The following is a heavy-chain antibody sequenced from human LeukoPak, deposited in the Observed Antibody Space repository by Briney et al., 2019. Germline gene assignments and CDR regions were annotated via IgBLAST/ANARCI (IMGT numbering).Heavy chain of an antibody. V-gene: IGHV1-69*13. Sequence: ASVKVSCKASGGTFSSYAISWVRQAPGQGLEWMGGIIPIFGTANYAQKFQGRVTIIADESTSTAYMELSSLRSEDTAVYYCARGVVGATTGAYSFDYWGRGTLVTVSS. D-gene: IGHD1-26*01. CDR1: GGTFSSYA. CDR2: IIPIFGTA. J-gene: IGHJ4*02. CDR3: ARGVVGATTGAYSFDY.